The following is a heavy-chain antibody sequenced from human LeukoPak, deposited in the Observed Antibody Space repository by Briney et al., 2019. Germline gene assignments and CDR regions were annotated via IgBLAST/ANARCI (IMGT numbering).Heavy chain of an antibody. V-gene: IGHV1-69*13. Sequence: ASVKVSCKASGGTFSSYAISWVRQAPGQGLEWMGGIIPIFGTANYAQKFQGRVTIIADESTSTAYMELSSLRSEDTAVYYCARGVVGATTGAYSFDYWGRGTLVTVSS. D-gene: IGHD1-26*01. CDR1: GGTFSSYA. CDR2: IIPIFGTA. J-gene: IGHJ4*02. CDR3: ARGVVGATTGAYSFDY.